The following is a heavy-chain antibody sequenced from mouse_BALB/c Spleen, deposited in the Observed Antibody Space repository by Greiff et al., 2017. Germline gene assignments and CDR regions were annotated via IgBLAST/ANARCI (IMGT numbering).Heavy chain of an antibody. J-gene: IGHJ2*01. CDR2: IDPSDSET. CDR3: ARVNHSTSFDY. D-gene: IGHD5-5*01. CDR1: GYTFTSYW. V-gene: IGHV1-69*02. Sequence: QVQLQQPGAELVKPGAPVKLSCKASGYTFTSYWMNWVKQRPGRGLEWIGRIDPSDSETHYNQKFKDKATLTVDKSSSTAYIQLSSLTSEDSAVYYCARVNHSTSFDYWGQGTTLTVSS.